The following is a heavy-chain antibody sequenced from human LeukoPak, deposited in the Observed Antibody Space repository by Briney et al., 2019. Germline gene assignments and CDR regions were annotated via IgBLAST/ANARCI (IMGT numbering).Heavy chain of an antibody. J-gene: IGHJ4*02. CDR3: GRGLGRPLDY. Sequence: GGSLRLSCAASRFIFSNSATSWVRQAPGKGLEWVSGISINGAGTYCADSVKGRFTISRDNSKNTLYLQMNSLRAEDTAIYYCGRGLGRPLDYWGQGILVTVSS. D-gene: IGHD1-26*01. V-gene: IGHV3-23*01. CDR1: RFIFSNSA. CDR2: ISINGAGT.